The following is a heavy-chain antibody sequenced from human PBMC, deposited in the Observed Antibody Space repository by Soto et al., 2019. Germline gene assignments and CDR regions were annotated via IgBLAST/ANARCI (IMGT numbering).Heavy chain of an antibody. D-gene: IGHD6-6*01. CDR3: ARLDRQGRSPSGLRFPY. Sequence: PSETLSLTCTVSGGSISSSSYYWGWIRQPPGKGLEWIGSIYYSGSTYYNPSLKSRVTISVDTSKNHFSLKLSSVTAADTAVYYCARLDRQGRSPSGLRFPYWGQGTLVTVSS. V-gene: IGHV4-39*01. J-gene: IGHJ4*02. CDR2: IYYSGST. CDR1: GGSISSSSYY.